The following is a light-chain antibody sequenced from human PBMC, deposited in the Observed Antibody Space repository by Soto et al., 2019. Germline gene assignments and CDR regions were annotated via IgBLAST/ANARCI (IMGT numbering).Light chain of an antibody. J-gene: IGKJ1*01. CDR3: QQYNSSPWT. CDR2: GAT. V-gene: IGKV3-20*01. Sequence: EIVLTQSPGTLSLSPGERATLSCRASQSVTNNYIAWYQQKPGQAPRLLIYGATSRATGIPGRCTGSGSGTEFTLTITSLEPEDFAVYSCQQYNSSPWTFGQGTKVEIK. CDR1: QSVTNNY.